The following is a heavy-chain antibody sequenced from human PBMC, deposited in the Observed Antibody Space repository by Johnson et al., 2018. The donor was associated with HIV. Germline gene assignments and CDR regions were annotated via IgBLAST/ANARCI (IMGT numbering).Heavy chain of an antibody. V-gene: IGHV3-13*01. CDR2: IGTAGDT. J-gene: IGHJ3*02. CDR1: GFTFSDYA. CDR3: ARERATLWFRASGAAFDI. D-gene: IGHD3-10*01. Sequence: VQLVESGGGLVKPGGSLRLSCAASGFTFSDYAMHWVRQATGKGLEWVSAIGTAGDTYYPGSVKGRFTISRENAKNSLYLQMNSLRAEDTAVYYCARERATLWFRASGAAFDIWGQGTMVTVSA.